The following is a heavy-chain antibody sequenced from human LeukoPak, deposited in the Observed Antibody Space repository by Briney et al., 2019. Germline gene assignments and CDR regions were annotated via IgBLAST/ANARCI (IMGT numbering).Heavy chain of an antibody. D-gene: IGHD3-22*01. Sequence: PGGSLRLSCVASGFNFTNYVMSWVRQAPGKGLEWVSAISDSGGSTYYADSVKGRFTISRDNSKNTLYLQMNSLRAEDTAVYYCAKDPRVIVVGDAFDIWGQGTMVIVSS. V-gene: IGHV3-23*01. CDR2: ISDSGGST. CDR1: GFNFTNYV. CDR3: AKDPRVIVVGDAFDI. J-gene: IGHJ3*02.